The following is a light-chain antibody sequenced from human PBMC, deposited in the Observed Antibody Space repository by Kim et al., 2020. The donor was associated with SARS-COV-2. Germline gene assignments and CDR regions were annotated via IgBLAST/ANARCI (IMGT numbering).Light chain of an antibody. CDR2: QDS. J-gene: IGLJ2*01. CDR1: KLGDKY. V-gene: IGLV3-1*01. Sequence: VSPGQTASITCSGDKLGDKYACWYQQKPGQSPVLVIYQDSKRPSGIPERFSGSNSGNTATLTISGTQAMDEADYYCQAWDSSTGVVFGGGTQLTVL. CDR3: QAWDSSTGVV.